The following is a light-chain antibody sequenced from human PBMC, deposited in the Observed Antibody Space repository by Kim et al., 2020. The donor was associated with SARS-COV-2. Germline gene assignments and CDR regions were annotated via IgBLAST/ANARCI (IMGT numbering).Light chain of an antibody. J-gene: IGLJ1*01. Sequence: SITISCTGTSSDVGGYNYVSWYQQHPGKAPKHMIYDVSNRPSGVSNRFSGSKSGNTASLTISGLQAEDEADYYCSSYTSSSTLHVFGTGTKVTVL. V-gene: IGLV2-14*03. CDR3: SSYTSSSTLHV. CDR1: SSDVGGYNY. CDR2: DVS.